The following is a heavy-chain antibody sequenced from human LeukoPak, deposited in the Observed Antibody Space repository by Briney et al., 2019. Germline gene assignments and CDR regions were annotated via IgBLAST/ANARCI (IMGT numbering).Heavy chain of an antibody. V-gene: IGHV1-2*02. CDR3: ARAPEYSSSSGNFDY. Sequence: ASVKVSCKASGYTFTGYYMHWVRQAPGQGLEWMGWINPNSGGTNYAQKFQGRVTMTRDTSISTAYMALSRLRSDDTAVYYCARAPEYSSSSGNFDYWGQGTLVTVSS. CDR1: GYTFTGYY. J-gene: IGHJ4*02. D-gene: IGHD6-6*01. CDR2: INPNSGGT.